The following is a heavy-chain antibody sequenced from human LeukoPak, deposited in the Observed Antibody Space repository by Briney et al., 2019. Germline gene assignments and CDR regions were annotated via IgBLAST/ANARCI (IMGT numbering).Heavy chain of an antibody. J-gene: IGHJ4*02. V-gene: IGHV3-23*01. CDR3: AKAPVTTCSGAYCYPFDY. CDR2: ISVSGNT. CDR1: EFTFSTYA. D-gene: IGHD2-21*01. Sequence: PGGSLRLSCAGSEFTFSTYAMSWVRQAPGKGLEWVSVISVSGNTYHADSVKGRFTISRDSSKNTLYLQMNRLRAEDAAVYYCAKAPVTTCSGAYCYPFDYWGQGTLVTVSS.